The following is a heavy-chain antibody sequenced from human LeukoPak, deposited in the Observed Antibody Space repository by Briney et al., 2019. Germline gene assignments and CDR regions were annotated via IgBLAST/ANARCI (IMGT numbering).Heavy chain of an antibody. V-gene: IGHV5-51*01. CDR1: GYSFSNYW. J-gene: IGHJ3*02. CDR2: IYPGDSDT. CDR3: ATITMVRGVIRGDAFDI. Sequence: GESLKISCKGSGYSFSNYWIGWVRQMPGKGLEWMGIIYPGDSDTRYSPSFQGQVTISADKSISTAYLQWSSLKASDTAMYYCATITMVRGVIRGDAFDIWGQGTMVTVSS. D-gene: IGHD3-10*01.